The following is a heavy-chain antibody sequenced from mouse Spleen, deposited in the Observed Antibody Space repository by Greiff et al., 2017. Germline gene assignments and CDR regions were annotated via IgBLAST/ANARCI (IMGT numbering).Heavy chain of an antibody. J-gene: IGHJ1*01. D-gene: IGHD2-14*01. CDR3: ARNGYDGNFDV. Sequence: VQLQQSGPGLVQPSQSLSITCTVSGFSLTSYGVHWVRQSPGKGLEWLGVIWSGGSTDYNAAFISRLSISKDNSKSQVFFKMNSLQADDTAIYYCARNGYDGNFDVWGAGTTVTVSS. CDR2: IWSGGST. CDR1: GFSLTSYG. V-gene: IGHV2-2*01.